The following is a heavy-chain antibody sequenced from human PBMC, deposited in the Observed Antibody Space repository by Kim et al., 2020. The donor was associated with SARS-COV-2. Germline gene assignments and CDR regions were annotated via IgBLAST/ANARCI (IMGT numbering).Heavy chain of an antibody. J-gene: IGHJ6*03. CDR3: AKDMGSIAAAAGWYYYMDV. CDR1: GFTFSSYA. D-gene: IGHD6-13*01. CDR2: ISGSGGST. V-gene: IGHV3-23*01. Sequence: GGSLRLSCAASGFTFSSYAMSWVRQAPGKGLEWVSAISGSGGSTYYADSVKGRFTISRDNSKNTLYLQMNSLRAEDTAVYYCAKDMGSIAAAAGWYYYMDVWGKGTTVTVSS.